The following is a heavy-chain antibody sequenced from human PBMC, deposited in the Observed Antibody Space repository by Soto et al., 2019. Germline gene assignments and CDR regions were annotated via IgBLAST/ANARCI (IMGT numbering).Heavy chain of an antibody. CDR1: GFTFSSYG. CDR2: ISYDGSNK. D-gene: IGHD2-8*01. Sequence: GGSLRLSCSASGFTFSSYGMHWVRQAPGKGLDWVAVISYDGSNKYYSASVKGRFTICRDNSKKKLYLQMHSLMDEDTAVDYCGKESTYFTNGGCYSSWFDPRSQRNLVTMSS. V-gene: IGHV3-30*18. CDR3: GKESTYFTNGGCYSSWFDP. J-gene: IGHJ5*02.